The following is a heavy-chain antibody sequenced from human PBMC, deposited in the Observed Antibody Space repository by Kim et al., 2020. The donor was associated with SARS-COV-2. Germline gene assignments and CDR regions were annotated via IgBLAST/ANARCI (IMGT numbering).Heavy chain of an antibody. J-gene: IGHJ4*02. D-gene: IGHD3-16*01. CDR3: TSTGDIGL. CDR2: INPDARTM. Sequence: GGSLRLSCAASGFTCGGYWMYWVRQAPGKLLVWVSRINPDARTMNYVDSVKGRFTISRDKAKHTLYLQMNSLRVEDTAMYYCTSTGDIGLWGQVTLVTVS. V-gene: IGHV3-74*01. CDR1: GFTCGGYW.